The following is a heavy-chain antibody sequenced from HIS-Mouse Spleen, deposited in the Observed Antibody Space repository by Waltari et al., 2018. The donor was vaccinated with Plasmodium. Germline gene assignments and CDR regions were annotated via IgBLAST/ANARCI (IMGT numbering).Heavy chain of an antibody. CDR2: ISSSSSTI. Sequence: EVQLVESGGGLVQPGGSLRLSCAASGFPFRSYSMNWVRQAPGKGLEWVSYISSSSSTIYYADSVKGRFTISRDNAKNSLYLQMNSLRAEDTAVYYCARVNSGSYYWFDPWGQGTLVTVSS. V-gene: IGHV3-48*01. CDR3: ARVNSGSYYWFDP. CDR1: GFPFRSYS. D-gene: IGHD1-26*01. J-gene: IGHJ5*02.